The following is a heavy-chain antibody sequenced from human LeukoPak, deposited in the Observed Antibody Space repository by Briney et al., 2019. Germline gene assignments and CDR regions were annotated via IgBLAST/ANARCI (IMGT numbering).Heavy chain of an antibody. CDR3: ARGVGQTYNYDSSDLY. D-gene: IGHD3-22*01. CDR1: GGSFSGYY. V-gene: IGHV4-34*01. CDR2: IKHSGST. Sequence: PSETLSLTCAVYGGSFSGYYWSWIRQPPGKGLEWIGEIKHSGSTNYNPSLKSRVTISVDTSKNQFSLKLSSVTAADTDVYYCARGVGQTYNYDSSDLYWGQGTLVTVSS. J-gene: IGHJ4*02.